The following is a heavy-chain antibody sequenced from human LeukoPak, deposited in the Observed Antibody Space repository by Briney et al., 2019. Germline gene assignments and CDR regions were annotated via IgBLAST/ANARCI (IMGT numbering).Heavy chain of an antibody. V-gene: IGHV4-61*02. J-gene: IGHJ4*02. CDR2: IYTSGST. Sequence: PSETLSLTCTVSGGSISSSSYYWSWIRQPAGKGLEWIGRIYTSGSTNYNPSLKSRVTMSVDTSKNQFSLKLSSVTAADTAVYYCAREDGSVAGTRGRLGYWGQGTLVTVSS. CDR1: GGSISSSSYY. D-gene: IGHD6-19*01. CDR3: AREDGSVAGTRGRLGY.